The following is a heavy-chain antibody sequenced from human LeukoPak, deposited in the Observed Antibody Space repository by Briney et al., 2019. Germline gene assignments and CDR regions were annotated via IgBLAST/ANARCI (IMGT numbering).Heavy chain of an antibody. CDR3: ARPDFDSGDAFDI. CDR1: GFTVSSNY. Sequence: AGGSLRLSCAASGFTVSSNYMSWVRQAPGKGLEWVSVIYSGGSTYYADSVKGRFTISRDNSKNMLYLQMNSLRAEDTAVYYCARPDFDSGDAFDIWGQGTMVTVSS. J-gene: IGHJ3*02. V-gene: IGHV3-53*01. CDR2: IYSGGST.